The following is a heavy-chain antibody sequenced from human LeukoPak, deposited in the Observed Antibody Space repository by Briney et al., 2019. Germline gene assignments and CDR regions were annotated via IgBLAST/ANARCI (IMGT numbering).Heavy chain of an antibody. D-gene: IGHD5-24*01. V-gene: IGHV3-53*01. CDR1: GLIVRTNY. CDR3: ARMQDRDAYGLGYFDF. J-gene: IGHJ4*02. Sequence: GGSLRLSCAVSGLIVRTNYMSWVRQAPGQGLEWVSVLYADGNIRYTDSVRGRFTISRDNSKNMVYLQMNSLRAEDTALYYCARMQDRDAYGLGYFDFWGQGTLVTVSS. CDR2: LYADGNI.